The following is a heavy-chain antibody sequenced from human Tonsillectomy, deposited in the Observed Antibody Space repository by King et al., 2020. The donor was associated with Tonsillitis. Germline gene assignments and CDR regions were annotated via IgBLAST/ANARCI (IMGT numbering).Heavy chain of an antibody. CDR3: AKDRRIELWSTAPYYFDT. Sequence: QLVQSGGGVVQPGRSLRLSCAASGFTFSSYGMHWVRQAPGKGLEWVAVISYDGSNKYYADSVKGRFTISRDNSKNTLYLQMNSLRAEDTAVYYCAKDRRIELWSTAPYYFDTWGQGTLVTVSS. CDR1: GFTFSSYG. D-gene: IGHD5-18*01. J-gene: IGHJ4*02. CDR2: ISYDGSNK. V-gene: IGHV3-30*18.